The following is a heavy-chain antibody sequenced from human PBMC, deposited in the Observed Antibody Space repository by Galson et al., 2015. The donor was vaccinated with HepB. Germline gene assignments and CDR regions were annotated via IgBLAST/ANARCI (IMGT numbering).Heavy chain of an antibody. V-gene: IGHV1-69*04. CDR1: GGTFSSYA. D-gene: IGHD5-18*01. J-gene: IGHJ4*02. CDR2: IIPILGIA. Sequence: SVKVSCKASGGTFSSYAISWVRQAPGQGLEWMGRIIPILGIANYAQKFQGRVTITADKSTSTAYMELSSLRSEDTAVYYCARDPSYGYFDYWGQGTLVTVSS. CDR3: ARDPSYGYFDY.